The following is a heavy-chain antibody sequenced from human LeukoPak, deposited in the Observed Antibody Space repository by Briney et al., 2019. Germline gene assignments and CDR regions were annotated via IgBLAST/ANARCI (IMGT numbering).Heavy chain of an antibody. CDR3: AKGRVVRGVLFY. CDR2: ISGSGGST. J-gene: IGHJ4*02. Sequence: GGSLRLSCAASGFTFSSYGMSWVRQAPGKGLEWVSAISGSGGSTYYADSVKGRFTISGDNSKNTLYLKMNSLRAEDTAVYYCAKGRVVRGVLFYWGQGTLVTVSS. CDR1: GFTFSSYG. D-gene: IGHD3-10*01. V-gene: IGHV3-23*01.